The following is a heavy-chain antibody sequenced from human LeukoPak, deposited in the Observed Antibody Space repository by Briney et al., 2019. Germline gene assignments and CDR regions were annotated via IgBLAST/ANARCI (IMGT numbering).Heavy chain of an antibody. CDR3: AISLIARYCSGGICYVDY. CDR1: GYTFTSYG. D-gene: IGHD2-15*01. J-gene: IGHJ4*02. Sequence: ASVKVSCKASGYTFTSYGISWARQAPGQGLEWMGWISAYNGNTNYAQKLQGRVTMTTDTSTSTAYMELRSLRSDDTAVYYCAISLIARYCSGGICYVDYWGQGTLVTVSS. V-gene: IGHV1-18*01. CDR2: ISAYNGNT.